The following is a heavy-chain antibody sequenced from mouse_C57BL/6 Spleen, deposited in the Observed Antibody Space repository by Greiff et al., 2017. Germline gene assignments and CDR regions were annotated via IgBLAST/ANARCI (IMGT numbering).Heavy chain of an antibody. CDR3: AKCSYYYGSSPDY. D-gene: IGHD1-1*01. Sequence: VQLQQPGAELVKPGASVKMSCKASGYTFTSYWITWVKQRPGQGLEWIGDIYPGSGSTNYNEKFKSKATLTVDTSSSIAYMQLSSLTSEDSAVYYCAKCSYYYGSSPDYWGQGTTLTVSS. CDR2: IYPGSGST. J-gene: IGHJ2*01. CDR1: GYTFTSYW. V-gene: IGHV1-55*01.